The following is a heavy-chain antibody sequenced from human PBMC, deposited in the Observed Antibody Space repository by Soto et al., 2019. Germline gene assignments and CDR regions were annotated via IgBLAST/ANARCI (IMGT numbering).Heavy chain of an antibody. CDR2: IWYDGSYQ. D-gene: IGHD3-16*01. CDR3: ARDRLITYGAKIAPDH. Sequence: PGGSLRLSCKASGFTFSDFGMHWVRRAPGKGLEWVSAIWYDGSYQYYADSVRGRFTTSRDNSNNTLLLEMNSLRVEDTAVYYCARDRLITYGAKIAPDHWGQGALVTVSS. V-gene: IGHV3-33*01. CDR1: GFTFSDFG. J-gene: IGHJ5*02.